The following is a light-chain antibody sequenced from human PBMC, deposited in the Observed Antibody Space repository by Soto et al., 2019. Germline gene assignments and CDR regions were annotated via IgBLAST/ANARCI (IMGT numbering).Light chain of an antibody. CDR1: LSVNSNY. Sequence: EIVLTQSPGTLSLSPGERATLSCRASLSVNSNYLSWYQQKPGQAPRLLIYAASSRAAGIPDRFSGSGSGTDFSLTISRLEPEDSAVYYCQQYGNSLFTFGPGTKVDIK. CDR2: AAS. CDR3: QQYGNSLFT. J-gene: IGKJ3*01. V-gene: IGKV3-20*01.